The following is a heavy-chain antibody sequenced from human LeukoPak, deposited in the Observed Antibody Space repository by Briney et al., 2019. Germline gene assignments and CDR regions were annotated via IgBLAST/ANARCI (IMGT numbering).Heavy chain of an antibody. CDR2: IIPIFGTA. CDR1: GGTFSSYA. Sequence: SVKVSCKASGGTFSSYAISWVRQAPGQGLEWMGGIIPIFGTANYAQKFQGRVTITADESTSTAYMELSSLRSEDTAVYYCARGGRDYYDSSGPWDYWGQGTLVTVSS. V-gene: IGHV1-69*13. CDR3: ARGGRDYYDSSGPWDY. J-gene: IGHJ4*02. D-gene: IGHD3-22*01.